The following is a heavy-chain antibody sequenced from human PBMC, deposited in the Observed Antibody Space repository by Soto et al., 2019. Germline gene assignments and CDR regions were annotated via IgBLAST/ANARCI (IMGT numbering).Heavy chain of an antibody. V-gene: IGHV4-30-4*01. J-gene: IGHJ4*02. D-gene: IGHD3-16*01. CDR2: IYYSGNT. Sequence: SETLSLTCTVSGGSTSSDNYWSWIRQPPGKGLEWIGHIYYSGNTDYNPSLKSRLAISIDTSKNQFSLKLSSVTAADTAVYFCAREGGESSDGLYYFDSWGQGSLVTASS. CDR3: AREGGESSDGLYYFDS. CDR1: GGSTSSDNY.